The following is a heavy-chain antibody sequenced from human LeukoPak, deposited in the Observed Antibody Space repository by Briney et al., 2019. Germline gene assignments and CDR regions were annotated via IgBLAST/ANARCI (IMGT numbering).Heavy chain of an antibody. CDR2: IRSKANTYAT. D-gene: IGHD4-11*01. CDR3: ARDVGGRTTEYYFDY. J-gene: IGHJ4*02. V-gene: IGHV3-73*01. CDR1: GFTFSDSA. Sequence: GGSLRLSCAASGFTFSDSAMHWVRQASGKGLEWVGRIRSKANTYATAYAASVKGRFTISRDDSKNTAYLQMNSLRAGDTAVYYCARDVGGRTTEYYFDYWGQGTLVTVSS.